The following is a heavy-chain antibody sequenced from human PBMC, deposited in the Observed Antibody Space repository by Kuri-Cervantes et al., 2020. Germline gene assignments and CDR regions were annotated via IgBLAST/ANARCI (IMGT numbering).Heavy chain of an antibody. Sequence: GESLKISFAASGFTFDDYAIHWVRRVAGKGLEWVSRINSDGSSTSYADSVKGRFTISRDNAKNTLYLQMNSLRAEDTAVYYCARDLAPNYYMDVWGKGTTVTVSS. CDR1: GFTFDDYA. CDR3: ARDLAPNYYMDV. V-gene: IGHV3-74*01. CDR2: INSDGSST. J-gene: IGHJ6*03.